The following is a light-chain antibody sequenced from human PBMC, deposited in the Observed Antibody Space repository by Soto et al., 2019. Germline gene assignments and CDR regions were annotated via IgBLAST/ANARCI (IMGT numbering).Light chain of an antibody. J-gene: IGKJ4*01. CDR2: DAS. V-gene: IGKV3-15*01. CDR3: QRYNRWPLS. Sequence: EIAMTQSPATLSVSPGERATLSCRASQGIGSTLAWYKQKPGQTPKLLIYDASTRATGVPARFSGGVSGTEFTLAIPGLQSEDFGVYYCQRYNRWPLSFGGGTKVDI. CDR1: QGIGST.